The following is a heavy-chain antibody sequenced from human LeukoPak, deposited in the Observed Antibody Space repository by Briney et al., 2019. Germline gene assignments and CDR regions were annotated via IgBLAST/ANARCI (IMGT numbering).Heavy chain of an antibody. CDR1: GYTFTDYY. CDR3: ATIYDSSGD. D-gene: IGHD3-22*01. CDR2: VDPEDGET. Sequence: ASVTVSCKVSGYTFTDYYMHWVQQAPGKGLEWMGLVDPEDGETIYAEKFQGRVTITADTSTDTAYMELSSLRSEDTAVYYWATIYDSSGDWGQGTLVTVSS. V-gene: IGHV1-69-2*01. J-gene: IGHJ4*02.